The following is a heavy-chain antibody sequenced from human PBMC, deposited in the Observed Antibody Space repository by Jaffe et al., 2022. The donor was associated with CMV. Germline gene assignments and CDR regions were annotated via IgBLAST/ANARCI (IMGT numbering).Heavy chain of an antibody. CDR3: ARDPNYGDYES. D-gene: IGHD4-17*01. J-gene: IGHJ5*02. V-gene: IGHV3-48*03. CDR2: ISSSGSTI. Sequence: EVQLVESGGGLVQPGGSLRLSCAASGFTFSSYEMNWVRQAPGKGLEWVSYISSSGSTIYYADSVKGRFTISRDNAKNSLYLQMNSLRAEDTAVYYCARDPNYGDYESWGQGTLVTVSS. CDR1: GFTFSSYE.